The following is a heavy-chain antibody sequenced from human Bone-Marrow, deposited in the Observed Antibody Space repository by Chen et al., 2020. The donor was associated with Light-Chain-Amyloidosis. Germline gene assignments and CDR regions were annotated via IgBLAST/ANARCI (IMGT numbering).Heavy chain of an antibody. CDR1: GYTFTSYD. CDR2: MNPNSGNT. J-gene: IGHJ3*02. D-gene: IGHD6-6*01. V-gene: IGHV1-8*01. Sequence: QVQLVQSGAEVKKPGASVKVSCKASGYTFTSYDINWVRQATGQGLEWMGWMNPNSGNTGYAQKCQGRVTMTRNTSISTAYMELSSLRSEDTAVYYCASWGLGQLVRAGGDAFDIWGQGTMVTVSS. CDR3: ASWGLGQLVRAGGDAFDI.